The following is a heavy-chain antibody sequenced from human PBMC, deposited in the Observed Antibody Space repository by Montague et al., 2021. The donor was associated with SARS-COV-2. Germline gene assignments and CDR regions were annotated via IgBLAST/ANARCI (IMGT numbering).Heavy chain of an antibody. J-gene: IGHJ5*02. CDR1: GGSFSNYY. CDR2: INHSGST. Sequence: SETRSLTCAVYGGSFSNYYWSWIRQPPGKGLEWIGEINHSGSTXXXPSXXXRVTISVDMSKNQYPLKLSSVTAADTAVYYCASGGTVTTFFAPKRTRRYNWFDPWGQGTLVAVSS. V-gene: IGHV4-34*01. D-gene: IGHD4-17*01. CDR3: ASGGTVTTFFAPKRTRRYNWFDP.